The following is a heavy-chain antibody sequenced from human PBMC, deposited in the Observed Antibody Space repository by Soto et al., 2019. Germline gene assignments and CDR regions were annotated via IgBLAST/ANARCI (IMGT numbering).Heavy chain of an antibody. Sequence: SETLSLTCTVSGGSISGYSWTWIRQPPGKGLEWIGYIYKSGSTNYNPSLKSRVTMSVDTSKSQLSLKLASVTAADTAVYYCARGVPNCSTSSCYFDYWSQGALVTVSS. CDR1: GGSISGYS. CDR3: ARGVPNCSTSSCYFDY. V-gene: IGHV4-59*01. D-gene: IGHD2-2*01. CDR2: IYKSGST. J-gene: IGHJ4*02.